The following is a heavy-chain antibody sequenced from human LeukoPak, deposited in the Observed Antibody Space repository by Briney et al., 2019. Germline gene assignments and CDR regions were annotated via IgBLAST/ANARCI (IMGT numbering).Heavy chain of an antibody. CDR1: GYIFTSYG. V-gene: IGHV1-18*01. Sequence: ASVKVTCKTSGYIFTSYGISWVRQAPGQGLEWMGWISAYNGNTNYAQKFQGRVTMTTDTSTSTAYMELRSLRSDDTAVYYCARPIHYSGSYYYFDYWGQGTLVTVSS. CDR2: ISAYNGNT. CDR3: ARPIHYSGSYYYFDY. J-gene: IGHJ4*02. D-gene: IGHD1-26*01.